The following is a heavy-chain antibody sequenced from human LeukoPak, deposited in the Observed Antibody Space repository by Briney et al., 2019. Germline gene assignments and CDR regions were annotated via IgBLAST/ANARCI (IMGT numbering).Heavy chain of an antibody. Sequence: PGGSLRLSCAASGFTFDDYAMHWVRQAPGKGLEWVSLISWDGGSTYYADSVKGRFTISRDNSKNSLYLQMNSLRAEDTALYYCAKECGDSSGCPPDYWGQGTLVTVSS. CDR3: AKECGDSSGCPPDY. CDR2: ISWDGGST. D-gene: IGHD6-19*01. CDR1: GFTFDDYA. J-gene: IGHJ4*02. V-gene: IGHV3-43D*03.